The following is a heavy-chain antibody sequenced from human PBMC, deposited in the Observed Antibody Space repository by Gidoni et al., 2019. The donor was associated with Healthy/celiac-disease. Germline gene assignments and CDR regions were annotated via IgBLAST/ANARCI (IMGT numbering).Heavy chain of an antibody. CDR3: ASHGGSSGYEDWYFDL. J-gene: IGHJ2*01. CDR1: GGSISSYY. Sequence: QVQLQESGPGLVKPSETLSLTCTVSGGSISSYYWSWIRQPAGKGLEWIGRIYTSGSTNYNPSLKSRVTMSVDTSKNQFSLKLSSVTAADTAVYNCASHGGSSGYEDWYFDLWGRGTLVTVSS. D-gene: IGHD3-22*01. V-gene: IGHV4-4*07. CDR2: IYTSGST.